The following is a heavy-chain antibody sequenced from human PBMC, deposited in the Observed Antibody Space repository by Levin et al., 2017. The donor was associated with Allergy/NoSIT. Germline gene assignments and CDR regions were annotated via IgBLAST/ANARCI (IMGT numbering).Heavy chain of an antibody. Sequence: ASQTLSLTCAISGDSVSSNSAAWYWIRQSPSRGLEWLGRTYYRSKWYNDYAVSVKSRTTINPDTSKNQFSLQLNSVSPEDTAIYFCAGDSTGYSSNWYPIVYWGQGTLVTVSS. CDR2: TYYRSKWYN. D-gene: IGHD6-13*01. V-gene: IGHV6-1*01. CDR3: AGDSTGYSSNWYPIVY. J-gene: IGHJ4*02. CDR1: GDSVSSNSAA.